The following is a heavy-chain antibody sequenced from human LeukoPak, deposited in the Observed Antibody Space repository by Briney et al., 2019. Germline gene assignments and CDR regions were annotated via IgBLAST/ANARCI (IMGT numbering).Heavy chain of an antibody. CDR1: GFTFSSYS. Sequence: PGGSLRLSCAASGFTFSSYSMNWVRQAPGKGLEWVSSISSSSSYIYYADSVKGRFTISRDNAKNSLYLQMNSLRAEDTAVYYCAGPRGARNQIDHWGQGTLVTVSS. V-gene: IGHV3-21*01. D-gene: IGHD6-6*01. CDR3: AGPRGARNQIDH. J-gene: IGHJ4*02. CDR2: ISSSSSYI.